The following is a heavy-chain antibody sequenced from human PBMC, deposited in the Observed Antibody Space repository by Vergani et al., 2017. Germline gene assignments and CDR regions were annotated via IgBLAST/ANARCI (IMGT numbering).Heavy chain of an antibody. CDR2: INHSGST. CDR3: SRSLSTTVTTKNFDY. D-gene: IGHD4-17*01. Sequence: QVQLQQWGAGLLKPSETLSLTCAVYGGSFSGYYWSWIRQPPGKGLEWIGEINHSGSTNYNPSLKSRVTISVDTSKNQFSLKLSTVTAADTAVYYCSRSLSTTVTTKNFDYWGQGTLVTVSS. J-gene: IGHJ4*02. V-gene: IGHV4-34*01. CDR1: GGSFSGYY.